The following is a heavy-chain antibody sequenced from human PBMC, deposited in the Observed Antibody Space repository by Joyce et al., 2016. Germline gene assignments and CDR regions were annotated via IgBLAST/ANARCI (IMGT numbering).Heavy chain of an antibody. D-gene: IGHD6-25*01. CDR1: GLTLSNYG. J-gene: IGHJ4*02. CDR3: AKILTATYSSGWFLDY. Sequence: GLTLSNYGVHWVRQAPGKGLEWVAVISYDGIYKYDADSVKGRFTISRDNSKNTVFLEMNSLRAEDTAVYYCAKILTATYSSGWFLDYWGQGTLVTVSS. CDR2: ISYDGIYK. V-gene: IGHV3-30*18.